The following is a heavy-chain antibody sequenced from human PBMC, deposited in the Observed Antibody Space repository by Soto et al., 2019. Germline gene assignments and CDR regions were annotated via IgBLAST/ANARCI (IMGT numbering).Heavy chain of an antibody. Sequence: ASVKVSCKASGYTFTGYYMHWVRQAPGQGLEWMGWINPNSGGTNYAQKFQGWVTMTRDTSISTAYMELSRLRSDDTAMYNCATSLIDSSSSVGPAVAYYYYGMDVWGQGTTVTVSS. J-gene: IGHJ6*02. D-gene: IGHD6-6*01. CDR1: GYTFTGYY. V-gene: IGHV1-2*04. CDR2: INPNSGGT. CDR3: ATSLIDSSSSVGPAVAYYYYGMDV.